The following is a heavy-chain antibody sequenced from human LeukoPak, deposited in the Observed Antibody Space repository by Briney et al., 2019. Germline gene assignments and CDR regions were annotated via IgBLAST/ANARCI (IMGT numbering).Heavy chain of an antibody. J-gene: IGHJ6*02. CDR3: ARDLDINIEYKGFDYYHFGMDV. CDR1: GFTFSGSS. Sequence: HPGRSLRLSCAASGFTFSGSSMHWVRQAPGKGLEWVAVIWYDGSNKNYVDSVKGRFIISRDSAKNSLYLQVNSLRAEDTAVYYCARDLDINIEYKGFDYYHFGMDVWGQGTTVTVSS. CDR2: IWYDGSNK. D-gene: IGHD2/OR15-2a*01. V-gene: IGHV3-33*01.